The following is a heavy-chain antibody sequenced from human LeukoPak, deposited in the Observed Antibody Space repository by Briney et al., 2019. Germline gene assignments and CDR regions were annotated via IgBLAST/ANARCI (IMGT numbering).Heavy chain of an antibody. CDR2: IYHSGST. CDR1: GGSISSGGYS. V-gene: IGHV4-30-2*01. CDR3: ARGGRSSGYYHRGRRWFDP. Sequence: PSETLSLTCAVSGGSISSGGYSWSWIRQPPGKGLEWIGYIYHSGSTYYNPSLKSRVTISVDRSKNQFSLKLSSVTAADTAVYYCARGGRSSGYYHRGRRWFDPWGQGTLVTVSS. D-gene: IGHD3-22*01. J-gene: IGHJ5*02.